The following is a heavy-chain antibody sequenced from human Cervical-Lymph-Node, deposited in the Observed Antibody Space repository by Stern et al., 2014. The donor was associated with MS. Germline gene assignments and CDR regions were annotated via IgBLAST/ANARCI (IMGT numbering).Heavy chain of an antibody. Sequence: QVQLGQSGAEVKKPGASVKVSCQASGYTFTAYYLHWVRQAPGQGLAWMGWVNPNSGGTSYAPKFHGRVTMTRDTSTSTAFMELSTLTSDDTAFYYCARGPNEHWGGHYNSNGMDVWGQGTTVTVSS. CDR3: ARGPNEHWGGHYNSNGMDV. J-gene: IGHJ6*02. D-gene: IGHD2-21*01. V-gene: IGHV1-2*02. CDR2: VNPNSGGT. CDR1: GYTFTAYY.